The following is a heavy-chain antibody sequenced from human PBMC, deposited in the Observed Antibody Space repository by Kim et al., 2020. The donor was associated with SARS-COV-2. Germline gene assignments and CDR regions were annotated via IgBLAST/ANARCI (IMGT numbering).Heavy chain of an antibody. Sequence: GGSLRLSCVASGFTFSDYAMNWVRQAPGKGLEWVSFIRRSGDSAYYSGAHTYYADSVKGRFSISRDNSRNTLYLHMDSLRVEDTAVYFCARDQGGRGGWPIFDNWGQGTLVTVSS. D-gene: IGHD2-15*01. J-gene: IGHJ4*02. CDR3: ARDQGGRGGWPIFDN. V-gene: IGHV3-23*01. CDR1: GFTFSDYA. CDR2: IRRSGDSAYYSGAHT.